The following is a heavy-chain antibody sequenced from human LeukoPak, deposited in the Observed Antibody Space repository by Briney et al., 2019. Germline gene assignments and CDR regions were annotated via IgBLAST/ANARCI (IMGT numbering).Heavy chain of an antibody. Sequence: SETLSLTCAVSGGSISSSNWWSWVRQPPGKGLEWIGEIYHSGSTNYNPSLKSRVTISVDTSKNQFSLKLSSVTAADTAVYYCARASPAGSSGFDYWGQGALVTVSS. CDR1: GGSISSSNW. J-gene: IGHJ4*02. D-gene: IGHD3-22*01. CDR2: IYHSGST. CDR3: ARASPAGSSGFDY. V-gene: IGHV4-4*02.